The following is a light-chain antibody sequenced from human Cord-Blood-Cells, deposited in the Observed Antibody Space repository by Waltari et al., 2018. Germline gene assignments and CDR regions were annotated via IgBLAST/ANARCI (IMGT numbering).Light chain of an antibody. CDR2: RNK. CDR3: AAWDDSLSGHWV. CDR1: IPNIGSNY. Sequence: QPVLTQPPSASGTPGQRLTTSCSGTIPNIGSNYVYCYQQLPETAPKLHIYRNKQRPSGVPDRYSGSKSGTSASLAISGLRSEDEADYYCAAWDDSLSGHWVFGGGTKLTVL. J-gene: IGLJ3*02. V-gene: IGLV1-47*01.